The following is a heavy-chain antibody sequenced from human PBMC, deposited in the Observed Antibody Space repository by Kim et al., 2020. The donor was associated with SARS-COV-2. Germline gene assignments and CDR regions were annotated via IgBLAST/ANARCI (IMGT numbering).Heavy chain of an antibody. CDR1: GGSISSSSYY. J-gene: IGHJ4*02. V-gene: IGHV4-39*01. CDR2: IYYSGST. CDR3: ARQAGYSSSWFSFDY. D-gene: IGHD6-13*01. Sequence: SETLSLTCTVSGGSISSSSYYWGWIRQPPGKGLEWIGSIYYSGSTYYNPSLKSRVTISVDTSKNQFSLKLSSVTTADTAVYYCARQAGYSSSWFSFDYWGQGTLVAVSS.